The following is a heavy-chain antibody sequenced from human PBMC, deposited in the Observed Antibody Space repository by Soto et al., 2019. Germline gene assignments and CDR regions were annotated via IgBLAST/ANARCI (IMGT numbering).Heavy chain of an antibody. Sequence: SQTLSLTCVISGDSVSSNSAAWNWIRQSPSRGLEWLGRTYYRSKWYNDYAVSVKSRITINPDTSKNQFSLQLNSVTPEDTAVYYCVRGYSSSWYEGSSWFDPWGQGTLVTVSS. CDR1: GDSVSSNSAA. CDR3: VRGYSSSWYEGSSWFDP. D-gene: IGHD6-13*01. CDR2: TYYRSKWYN. J-gene: IGHJ5*02. V-gene: IGHV6-1*01.